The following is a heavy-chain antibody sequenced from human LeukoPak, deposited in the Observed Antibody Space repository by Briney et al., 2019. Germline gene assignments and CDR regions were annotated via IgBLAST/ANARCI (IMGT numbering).Heavy chain of an antibody. CDR2: ISYDGNNK. Sequence: GWALRLSRVASGCTFRPYSLHGLRPAAGRGLAGVAVISYDGNNKYNADSVKGRFTISRDNPKNTLDLQMNSLRAEDTAVYYCARHRGPTLYNTVYFDCWGQGTLVTVSS. V-gene: IGHV3-30-3*01. J-gene: IGHJ4*02. CDR1: GCTFRPYS. CDR3: ARHRGPTLYNTVYFDC. D-gene: IGHD1-14*01.